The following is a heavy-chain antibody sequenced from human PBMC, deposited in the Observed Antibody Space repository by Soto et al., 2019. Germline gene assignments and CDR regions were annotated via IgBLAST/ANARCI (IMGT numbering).Heavy chain of an antibody. D-gene: IGHD1-1*01. Sequence: GGSLRLSCAASGFTFSSYAMSWVRQAPGKGLEWVSAISGSGGSTYYADSVKGRFTISRDNSKNTLYLQMNSLRAEDTAVYYCAKDPKVWGQLEVITWGQGTLVTVSS. J-gene: IGHJ5*02. V-gene: IGHV3-23*01. CDR1: GFTFSSYA. CDR3: AKDPKVWGQLEVIT. CDR2: ISGSGGST.